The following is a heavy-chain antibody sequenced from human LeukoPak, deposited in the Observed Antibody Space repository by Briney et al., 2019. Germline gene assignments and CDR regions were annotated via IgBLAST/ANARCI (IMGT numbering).Heavy chain of an antibody. V-gene: IGHV3-30*18. D-gene: IGHD2-2*01. CDR1: GFTFSTYG. CDR2: ISSDGSNK. CDR3: AKSSVPAALIGS. J-gene: IGHJ4*02. Sequence: GGSLRLSCAASGFTFSTYGMHWVRQAPGKGLEWVAVISSDGSNKFYADSVKGRFTISRDNSKNTLYLQMNSLRTEDTAVYYCAKSSVPAALIGSWGQGTLVTVSS.